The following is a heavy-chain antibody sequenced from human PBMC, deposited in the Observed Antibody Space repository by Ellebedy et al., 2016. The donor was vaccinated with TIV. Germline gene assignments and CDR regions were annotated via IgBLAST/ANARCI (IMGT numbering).Heavy chain of an antibody. V-gene: IGHV6-1*01. CDR2: TFYRSKWYN. Sequence: SQTLSLTCXISGDSVSSNNAAWNWVRQSPSRGLEWLGRTFYRSKWYNDYAVSVKSRVTINTDTSKNQFSLQLNSVTPEDTAVYYCAREPAMIRGVVNVIDYWGQGTLVTVSS. J-gene: IGHJ4*02. CDR3: AREPAMIRGVVNVIDY. CDR1: GDSVSSNNAA. D-gene: IGHD3-10*01.